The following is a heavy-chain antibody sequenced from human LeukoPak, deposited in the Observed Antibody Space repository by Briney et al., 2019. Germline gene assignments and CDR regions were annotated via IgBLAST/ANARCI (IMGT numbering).Heavy chain of an antibody. Sequence: PGGSLRLSCAASGFTFSSYAMSWVRQAPGKGLEWVSAISGSGGSTYYADSVKGRFTISRDNSKNTLYLQMSSLRADDTAVYYCGRELDGSVDYWGQGTLVTVSS. J-gene: IGHJ4*02. CDR2: ISGSGGST. CDR3: GRELDGSVDY. CDR1: GFTFSSYA. D-gene: IGHD3-10*01. V-gene: IGHV3-23*01.